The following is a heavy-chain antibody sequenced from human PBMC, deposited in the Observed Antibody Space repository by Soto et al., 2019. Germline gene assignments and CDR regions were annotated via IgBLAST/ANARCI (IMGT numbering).Heavy chain of an antibody. Sequence: GGSLRLSCAASGFTFSSYWMHWVRQAPGKGLVWVSRINSDGSSTSYADSVKGRFTISKDNAKNTLYLQMNSLRAEDTAVYYCARKEVVVPAAYGTTYYYYGMDVWGQGTTVTVSS. D-gene: IGHD2-2*01. CDR1: GFTFSSYW. CDR2: INSDGSST. V-gene: IGHV3-74*01. CDR3: ARKEVVVPAAYGTTYYYYGMDV. J-gene: IGHJ6*02.